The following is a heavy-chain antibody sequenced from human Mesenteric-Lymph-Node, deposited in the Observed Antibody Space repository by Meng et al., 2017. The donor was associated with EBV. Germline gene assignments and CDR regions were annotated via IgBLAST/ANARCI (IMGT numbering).Heavy chain of an antibody. V-gene: IGHV1-69*01. CDR1: GGTFRSYA. D-gene: IGHD3-3*01. CDR2: IIPIFGTA. Sequence: QVWLGRCGLGWKKPGSSVKAPWQASGGTFRSYAISWVRQASGQGLEWMGGIIPIFGTANYAQKFQGRVTITADESTSTAYMELSSLRSEDTAVYYCARDSWSGYPYIDYWGQGTLVTVSS. CDR3: ARDSWSGYPYIDY. J-gene: IGHJ4*02.